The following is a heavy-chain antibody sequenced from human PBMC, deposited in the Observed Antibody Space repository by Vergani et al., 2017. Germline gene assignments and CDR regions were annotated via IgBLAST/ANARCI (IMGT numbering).Heavy chain of an antibody. CDR1: GGSFNLYY. Sequence: QVQLQESGPGLVKSSETLSLTCTVSGGSFNLYYWSWIRQIPGKGLEWIGYVFHSGSTYYNPSLESRVTMSVDTSKSQFSLKLSSVTAADTAVYFCARVMYRDEASTGYRLEGMDIWGQGTTVTISS. CDR3: ARVMYRDEASTGYRLEGMDI. V-gene: IGHV4-59*08. D-gene: IGHD3-9*01. CDR2: VFHSGST. J-gene: IGHJ6*02.